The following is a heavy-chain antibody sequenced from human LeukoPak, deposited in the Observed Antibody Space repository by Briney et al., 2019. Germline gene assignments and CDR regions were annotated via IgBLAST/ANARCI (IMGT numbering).Heavy chain of an antibody. V-gene: IGHV5-51*01. CDR3: ARRGRGNYYGSGSFPINYYFDY. J-gene: IGHJ4*02. CDR1: GYSFTSYW. D-gene: IGHD3-10*01. CDR2: IYPGDSDT. Sequence: GESLKISCKGSGYSFTSYWIGWVRQMPGKGLEWMGIIYPGDSDTRYSPSFQGQVTISADKSISTAYLQWSSLKALDTAMYYCARRGRGNYYGSGSFPINYYFDYWGQGTLVTVSS.